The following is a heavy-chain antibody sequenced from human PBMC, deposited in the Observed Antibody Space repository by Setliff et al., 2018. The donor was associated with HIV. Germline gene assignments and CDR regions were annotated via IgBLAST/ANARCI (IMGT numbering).Heavy chain of an antibody. J-gene: IGHJ4*02. CDR3: ARAAAGNTGPFDL. CDR1: DSGTYY. CDR2: VSSRGDT. D-gene: IGHD4-17*01. Sequence: LSLTCTVSDSGTYYWSWIRQPAGKGLEWIGRVSSRGDTNYNPSLKSRVTMSVDTSKNQFSLKLTSVTASDTAVHYCARAAAGNTGPFDLWGQGSPVTVSS. V-gene: IGHV4-61*02.